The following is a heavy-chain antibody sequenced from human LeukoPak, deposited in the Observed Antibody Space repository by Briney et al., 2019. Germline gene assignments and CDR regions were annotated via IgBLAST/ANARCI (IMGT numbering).Heavy chain of an antibody. V-gene: IGHV3-30*04. CDR2: ISYDGSNK. CDR1: GFTFSSYA. Sequence: GRSLRLSCAASGFTFSSYAMHWVRQAPGKGLEWVSVISYDGSNKYYADSVKGRFTISSDNSKNTLYLQMNSLRAGDTAVYYGARGEGITMVRGVIIWGQGTLVTVSS. CDR3: ARGEGITMVRGVII. D-gene: IGHD3-10*01. J-gene: IGHJ4*02.